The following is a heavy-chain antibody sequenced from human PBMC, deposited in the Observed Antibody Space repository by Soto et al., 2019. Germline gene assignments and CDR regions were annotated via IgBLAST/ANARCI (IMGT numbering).Heavy chain of an antibody. CDR1: GFTFSKYA. CDR2: ISGSGGTT. Sequence: EVQLLESGGGLVQPGGSLRLSCAASGFTFSKYALSWVRQAPVKGLEWVSAISGSGGTTHYADSVKGRVTISRDNSKDTVFLQMNSLRAEDTAVYSCAKYYYDRSGSPLAFDDWGQGTLVTVSS. V-gene: IGHV3-23*01. D-gene: IGHD3-22*01. CDR3: AKYYYDRSGSPLAFDD. J-gene: IGHJ4*02.